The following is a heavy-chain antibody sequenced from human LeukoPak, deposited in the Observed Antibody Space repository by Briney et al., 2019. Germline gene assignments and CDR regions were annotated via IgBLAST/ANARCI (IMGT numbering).Heavy chain of an antibody. CDR3: ARDSPYSDYLIGGAFNI. V-gene: IGHV3-30*02. Sequence: GGSLRLSCAASGFTFSSYGMHWVRQAPGKGLEWVAFIRYDGSNKYYADSVKGRFTISRDNSKNTLYLQMNSLGAEDTAVYYCARDSPYSDYLIGGAFNIWGQGTMVTVSS. D-gene: IGHD4-11*01. J-gene: IGHJ3*02. CDR2: IRYDGSNK. CDR1: GFTFSSYG.